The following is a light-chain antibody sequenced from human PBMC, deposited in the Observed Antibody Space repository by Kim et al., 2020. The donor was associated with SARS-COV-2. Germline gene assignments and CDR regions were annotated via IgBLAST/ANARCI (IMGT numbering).Light chain of an antibody. J-gene: IGLJ3*02. CDR1: SNHVGEQG. CDR2: RGN. CDR3: SAWDSSLSAWV. V-gene: IGLV10-54*04. Sequence: RPDAPTCTGDSNHVGEQGAAWLQQHQGQPPKLLSSRGNSRPSGISERFSASRSGNTDSLTITGRRPEDEADYYCSAWDSSLSAWVFGGGTQLTVL.